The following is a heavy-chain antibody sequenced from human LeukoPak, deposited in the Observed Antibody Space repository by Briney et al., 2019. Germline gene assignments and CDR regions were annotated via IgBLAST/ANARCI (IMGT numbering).Heavy chain of an antibody. Sequence: GGSLRLSCAASGFTFSGSAMHWVRQAPGKGLEWVGRIRSKANSYATAYAASVKGRFTISRDDSKNTAYLQMNSLKTEDTAVYYCTRSSGYDYYYYYMDVWGKGTTVTISS. V-gene: IGHV3-73*01. CDR1: GFTFSGSA. CDR3: TRSSGYDYYYYYMDV. J-gene: IGHJ6*03. CDR2: IRSKANSYAT. D-gene: IGHD5-12*01.